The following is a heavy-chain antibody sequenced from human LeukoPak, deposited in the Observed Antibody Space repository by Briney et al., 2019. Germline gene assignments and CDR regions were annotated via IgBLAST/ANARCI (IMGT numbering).Heavy chain of an antibody. CDR1: GFTFSSYS. CDR2: ITGSSSTI. Sequence: PGGSLRLSCAASGFTFSSYSMNWVRQAPGKGPEWVSYITGSSSTIYYADSVKGRFTISRDNAKNSLYLQMNSLRAEDTAVYYCARAASRGYSYGFDYWGQGTLVTVSS. CDR3: ARAASRGYSYGFDY. J-gene: IGHJ4*02. D-gene: IGHD5-18*01. V-gene: IGHV3-48*04.